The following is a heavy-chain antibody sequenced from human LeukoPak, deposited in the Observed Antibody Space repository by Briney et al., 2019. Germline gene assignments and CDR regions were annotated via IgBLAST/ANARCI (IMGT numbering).Heavy chain of an antibody. CDR3: AREMGHSGRYDY. D-gene: IGHD3-10*01. J-gene: IGHJ4*02. CDR1: GGSISNYY. V-gene: IGHV4-59*12. CDR2: IYYSGST. Sequence: SETLSLTCTVSGGSISNYYWSWIRQPPGKGLECIGYIYYSGSTNYNPSLKSRVTISVDTSKNQFSLKLSSVTAADTAVYYCAREMGHSGRYDYWGQGTLVTVSS.